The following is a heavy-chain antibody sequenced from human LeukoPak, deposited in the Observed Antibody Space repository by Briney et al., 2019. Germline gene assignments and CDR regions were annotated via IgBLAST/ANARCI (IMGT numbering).Heavy chain of an antibody. CDR3: ARRVGANDY. V-gene: IGHV4-39*01. Sequence: SETLSLTCTVSGGSISSSSYYWGWIRQPPGKGLEWIGSIYYSGSTYYNPSLKSRVTISVDTSKNQFSLKLSSVTAADTAVYYRARRVGANDYWGQGTLVTVSS. CDR1: GGSISSSSYY. D-gene: IGHD1-26*01. J-gene: IGHJ4*02. CDR2: IYYSGST.